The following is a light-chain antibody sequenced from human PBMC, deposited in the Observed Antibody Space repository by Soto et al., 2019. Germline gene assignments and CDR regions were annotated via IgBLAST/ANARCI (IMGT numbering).Light chain of an antibody. Sequence: QSVLTQPPSASGSPGQSVAISCTGTSSDVGGYNYVSWYQQHPGKAPKVVLYEGTKRPSGVSNRFSGSNSGSTASLTISGLQAEDEAHYFCCAYVGARSYVFGPGTKVTVL. V-gene: IGLV2-8*01. CDR1: SSDVGGYNY. CDR3: CAYVGARSYV. J-gene: IGLJ1*01. CDR2: EGT.